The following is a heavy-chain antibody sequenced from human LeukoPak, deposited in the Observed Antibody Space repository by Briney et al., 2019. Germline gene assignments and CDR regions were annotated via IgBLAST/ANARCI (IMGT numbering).Heavy chain of an antibody. CDR2: IIPIFGTA. CDR1: GGTFSSYA. D-gene: IGHD6-19*01. V-gene: IGHV1-69*06. J-gene: IGHJ4*02. CDR3: AREGIAVAGLDY. Sequence: SVKVSCKASGGTFSSYAISWVRQAPGQGLEWMGGIIPIFGTANYAQKFQGRVTITADKSTSTAYMELSSLRSEDTAVYYCAREGIAVAGLDYWGQGTLVTVSS.